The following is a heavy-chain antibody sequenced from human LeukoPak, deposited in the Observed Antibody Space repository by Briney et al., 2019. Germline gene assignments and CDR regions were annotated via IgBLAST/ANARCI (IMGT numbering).Heavy chain of an antibody. D-gene: IGHD2-2*01. V-gene: IGHV3-11*04. Sequence: GGSLRLSCAASGFTFSDYYMSWVRQAPGKGLEWVSYISGSDSTIYYADSVKGRFTISRDNAKNSLYLQMNSLRAEDTAVYYCARGRPGYCSSTSCYLDAFDIWGQGTMVTVSS. CDR1: GFTFSDYY. J-gene: IGHJ3*02. CDR3: ARGRPGYCSSTSCYLDAFDI. CDR2: ISGSDSTI.